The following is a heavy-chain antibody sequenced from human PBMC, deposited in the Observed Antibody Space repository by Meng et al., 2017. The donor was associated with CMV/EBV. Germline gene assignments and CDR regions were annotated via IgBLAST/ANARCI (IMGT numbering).Heavy chain of an antibody. D-gene: IGHD3-3*01. CDR3: ARDGYYDFWSGYYKY. CDR1: GFTFSDYY. J-gene: IGHJ4*02. Sequence: GESLKISCAASGFTFSDYYMSWIRPAPGKGLGWVSYISSSGSTIYYADSVKGRFTITRDNAKNSLYLQMNSLRAEDTAVYYCARDGYYDFWSGYYKYWGQGTLVTVSS. V-gene: IGHV3-11*01. CDR2: ISSSGSTI.